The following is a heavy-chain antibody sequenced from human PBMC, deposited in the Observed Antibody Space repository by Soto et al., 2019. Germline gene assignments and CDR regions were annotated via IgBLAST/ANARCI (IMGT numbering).Heavy chain of an antibody. J-gene: IGHJ5*02. Sequence: ASVKVSCKASGYTFTSYYMHWVRHAPGEGLEWMGIINPSGGSTSYAQKFQGRVTMTRDTSTSTVYMELSSLRSEDTAVYYCAREAADCTTGVCYTMYNWFEPWGQGTLVNVSS. CDR1: GYTFTSYY. CDR3: AREAADCTTGVCYTMYNWFEP. D-gene: IGHD2-8*01. V-gene: IGHV1-46*01. CDR2: INPSGGST.